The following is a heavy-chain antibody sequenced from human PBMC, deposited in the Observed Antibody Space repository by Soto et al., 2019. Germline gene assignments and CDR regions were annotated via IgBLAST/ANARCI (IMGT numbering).Heavy chain of an antibody. CDR1: GASIRSTDYY. CDR2: VYYTGST. J-gene: IGHJ5*02. V-gene: IGHV4-30-4*01. Sequence: KTWETLSLTCTVSGASIRSTDYYWSWIRQAPGKGLEWIGYVYYTGSTYYNLSLMSRLTISVDTSKNQFSLKLTSVTAAETAVYYCVRTAREGAVAPHWFDRWGQGTQVTVS. D-gene: IGHD2-21*02. CDR3: VRTAREGAVAPHWFDR.